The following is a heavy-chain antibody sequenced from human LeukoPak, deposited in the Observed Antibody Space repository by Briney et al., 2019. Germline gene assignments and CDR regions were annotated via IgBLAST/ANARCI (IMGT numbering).Heavy chain of an antibody. Sequence: SETLSLTCTVSGGSISSGGYYWNWIRQLPTEGLEWIGHIYYTGRITYNPFVKSRVSISADTSKNQFSLKLNSVTAADTAVYFCASAPLGNSFGYMAYWGQGALVTVSS. CDR1: GGSISSGGYY. CDR3: ASAPLGNSFGYMAY. CDR2: IYYTGRI. V-gene: IGHV4-31*03. J-gene: IGHJ4*02. D-gene: IGHD5-18*01.